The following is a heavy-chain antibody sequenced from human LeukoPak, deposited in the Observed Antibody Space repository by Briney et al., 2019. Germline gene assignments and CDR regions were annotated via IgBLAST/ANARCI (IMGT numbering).Heavy chain of an antibody. J-gene: IGHJ4*02. D-gene: IGHD3-22*01. CDR2: IRSDGSDT. Sequence: GGSLRLSCAASGFTFSDTWMHWVRQAPGEGLVWVLRIRSDGSDTRYAESVKGRFTISRDNAKNTVFLQMNSLRIEDTAMYYCARDHSNLNYYDSNFDYWGQGTLVTVSS. CDR1: GFTFSDTW. CDR3: ARDHSNLNYYDSNFDY. V-gene: IGHV3-74*01.